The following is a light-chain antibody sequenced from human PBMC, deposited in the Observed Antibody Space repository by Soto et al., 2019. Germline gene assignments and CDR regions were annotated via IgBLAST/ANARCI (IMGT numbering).Light chain of an antibody. CDR1: QSVSSN. V-gene: IGKV3-15*01. Sequence: EIVMTQAPATLSVSPGVRATLSCRSSQSVSSNLAWYQHTPGQAHRLLIYGAYTRATGIPARFSGSGSGTDFTLTISSLLSVDLAVYYCQKDINWPPFSFGPVPKVEI. J-gene: IGKJ3*01. CDR3: QKDINWPPFS. CDR2: GAY.